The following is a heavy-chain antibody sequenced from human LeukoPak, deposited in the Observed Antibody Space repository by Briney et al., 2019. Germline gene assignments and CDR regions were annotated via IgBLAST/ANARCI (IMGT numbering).Heavy chain of an antibody. Sequence: PSETLSLTCTVSGGSISRYYWSWIRQPPGKGLEWIGYIYYSGSTDYNPSLKSRVTISGDTSKNQFALKLSSVTAADTAVYYCARSDYSIIFDYWGQGTLVTVCS. V-gene: IGHV4-59*01. J-gene: IGHJ4*02. CDR1: GGSISRYY. D-gene: IGHD2/OR15-2a*01. CDR2: IYYSGST. CDR3: ARSDYSIIFDY.